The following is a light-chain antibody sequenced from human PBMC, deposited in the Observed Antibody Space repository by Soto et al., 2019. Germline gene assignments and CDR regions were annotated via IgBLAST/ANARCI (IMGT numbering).Light chain of an antibody. CDR2: DAS. J-gene: IGKJ4*01. CDR3: QQRSNWPKLT. Sequence: EIVLTQSPATLSLSPGERATLSCRASQSVSSYLAWYQQKPGQAPRLLIYDASNRATGIPARFSGSGSGTEFTLTISSLEPEDVAVYYCQQRSNWPKLTFGGGTKVEIK. CDR1: QSVSSY. V-gene: IGKV3-11*01.